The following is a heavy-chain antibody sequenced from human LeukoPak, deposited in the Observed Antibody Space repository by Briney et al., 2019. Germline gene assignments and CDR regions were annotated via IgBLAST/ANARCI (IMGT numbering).Heavy chain of an antibody. D-gene: IGHD3-10*01. CDR1: GFTFSSYA. J-gene: IGHJ6*03. Sequence: GGSLRLSCAASGFTFSSYAMHWVRQAPGKGLEYVSAISSNGGSTYYANSVKGRFTISRDNSKNTLYLQMGSLRAEDTAVYYCASDYYGSGSYYYMDVWGKGTTVTVSS. CDR3: ASDYYGSGSYYYMDV. V-gene: IGHV3-64*01. CDR2: ISSNGGST.